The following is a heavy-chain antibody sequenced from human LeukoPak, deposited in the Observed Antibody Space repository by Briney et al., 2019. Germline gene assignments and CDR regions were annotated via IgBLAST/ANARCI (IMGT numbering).Heavy chain of an antibody. CDR2: ISWNSGSI. J-gene: IGHJ1*01. Sequence: GRSLRLSCAASGFTFDDYAMHWVRQAPGKGLEWVSGISWNSGSIGYADSVKGRFTISRDNAKNSLYPQMNSLRAEDTALYYCAKDYSSSWYRHFQHWGQGTLVTVSS. CDR3: AKDYSSSWYRHFQH. V-gene: IGHV3-9*01. D-gene: IGHD6-13*01. CDR1: GFTFDDYA.